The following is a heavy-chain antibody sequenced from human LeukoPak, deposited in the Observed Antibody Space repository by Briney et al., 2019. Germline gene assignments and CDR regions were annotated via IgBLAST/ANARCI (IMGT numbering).Heavy chain of an antibody. J-gene: IGHJ4*02. CDR1: GFTVSSNY. CDR3: ARGRVGPYPGTYY. D-gene: IGHD1-26*01. CDR2: IYSGGTT. V-gene: IGHV3-66*01. Sequence: GRSLRLSCAASGFTVSSNYMSWVRQAPGMGLEWVSVIYSGGTTYYADSVKGRFTISRDNSKNTLYLQMNTLRVEDTAVYYCARGRVGPYPGTYYWGQGTLVTVSS.